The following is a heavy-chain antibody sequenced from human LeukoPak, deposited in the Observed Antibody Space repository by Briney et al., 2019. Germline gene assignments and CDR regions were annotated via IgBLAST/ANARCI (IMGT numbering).Heavy chain of an antibody. D-gene: IGHD2-15*01. CDR1: GGSFSGYY. V-gene: IGHV4-34*01. J-gene: IGHJ4*02. CDR2: INHSGST. Sequence: ASETLSLTCAVYGGSFSGYYWSWIRQPPGKGLEWIGEINHSGSTNYNPSLKSRVTISVDTSKNQFSLKLSSVTAADTAVYYCARGQRWYCSGGSCYSKGIDYWGQGTLVTVSS. CDR3: ARGQRWYCSGGSCYSKGIDY.